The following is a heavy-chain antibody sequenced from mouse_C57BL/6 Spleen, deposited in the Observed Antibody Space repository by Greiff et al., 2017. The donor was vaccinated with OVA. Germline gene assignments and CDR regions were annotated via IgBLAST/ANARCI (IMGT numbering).Heavy chain of an antibody. J-gene: IGHJ2*01. Sequence: EVKLMESGGDLVKPGGSLKLSCAASGFTFSSYGMSWVRQTPDKRLEWVATISSGGSYTYYPDSVKGRFTISRDNAKNTLYLQMSSLKSEDTAMYYCARHPPHDYDVDYWGQGTTLTVSS. CDR2: ISSGGSYT. V-gene: IGHV5-6*01. CDR1: GFTFSSYG. D-gene: IGHD2-4*01. CDR3: ARHPPHDYDVDY.